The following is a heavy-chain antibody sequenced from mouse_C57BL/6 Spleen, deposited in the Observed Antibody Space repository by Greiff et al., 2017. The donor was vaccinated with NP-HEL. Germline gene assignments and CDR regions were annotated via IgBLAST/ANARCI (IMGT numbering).Heavy chain of an antibody. CDR1: GYTFTSYW. V-gene: IGHV1-55*01. CDR2: IYPGSGST. J-gene: IGHJ3*01. Sequence: VQLQQPGAELVKPGASVKMSCKASGYTFTSYWITWVKQRPGQGLEWIGDIYPGSGSTNYNEKFKSKATLTVDTSSSTAYMQLSSLTSEDSAVYYCAICPLWLRRGFAYWGQGTLVTVSA. CDR3: AICPLWLRRGFAY. D-gene: IGHD2-2*01.